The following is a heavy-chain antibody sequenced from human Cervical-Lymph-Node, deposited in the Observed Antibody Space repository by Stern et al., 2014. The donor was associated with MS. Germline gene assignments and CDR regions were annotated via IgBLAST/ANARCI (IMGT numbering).Heavy chain of an antibody. D-gene: IGHD3-16*01. CDR1: GDTFTSYF. J-gene: IGHJ5*02. Sequence: QVQLVQSGAEVKTPGASVKVSCKASGDTFTSYFIHWVRQAPGQGLEWMGWINPKNGGTNSAQKFQGRVILTRDASTTTAYMELRRLTSDDTAVYYCAGPRGGSQSSRLFSAFDPWGQGTLVTVSS. CDR2: INPKNGGT. CDR3: AGPRGGSQSSRLFSAFDP. V-gene: IGHV1-2*02.